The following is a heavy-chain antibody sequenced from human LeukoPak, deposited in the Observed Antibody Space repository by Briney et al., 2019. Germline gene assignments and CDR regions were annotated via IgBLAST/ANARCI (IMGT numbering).Heavy chain of an antibody. Sequence: SETPSLTCTVSGGSISSYYWSWIPQPPRKGLEWGGYINYSGSTHYNPSLKSRVTMSVDTSKNQFSLKRSSVTAADTAMYYCAREGRQDYVYFDHWGQGSLVTVSS. D-gene: IGHD4-17*01. CDR1: GGSISSYY. CDR2: INYSGST. J-gene: IGHJ4*02. V-gene: IGHV4-59*01. CDR3: AREGRQDYVYFDH.